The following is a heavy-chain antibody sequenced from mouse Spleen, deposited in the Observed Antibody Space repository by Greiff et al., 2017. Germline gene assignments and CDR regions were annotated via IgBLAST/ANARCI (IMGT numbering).Heavy chain of an antibody. D-gene: IGHD1-1*02. CDR1: GFTFSDYG. CDR2: ISSGSSTI. V-gene: IGHV5-17*01. CDR3: ARSDGSYGDYFDY. J-gene: IGHJ2*01. Sequence: DVKLQESGGGLVKPGGSLKLSCAASGFTFSDYGMHWVRQAPEKGLEWVAYISSGSSTIYYADTVKGRFTISRDNAKNTLFLQMTSLRSEETAMYYCARSDGSYGDYFDYWGQGTTLTISS.